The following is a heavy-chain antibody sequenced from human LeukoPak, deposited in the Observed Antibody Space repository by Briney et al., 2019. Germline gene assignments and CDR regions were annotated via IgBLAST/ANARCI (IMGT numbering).Heavy chain of an antibody. V-gene: IGHV1-18*01. Sequence: ASVKVSCKASGYTFTSYGISWVRQAPGQGLEWMGWISAHNGNTNYAQKLQGRVTMTTDTSTSTAYMELRSLRSDDTAVYYCAGDRGSLIAARPDAWNYWGQGTLVTVSS. J-gene: IGHJ4*02. CDR2: ISAHNGNT. CDR3: AGDRGSLIAARPDAWNY. CDR1: GYTFTSYG. D-gene: IGHD6-6*01.